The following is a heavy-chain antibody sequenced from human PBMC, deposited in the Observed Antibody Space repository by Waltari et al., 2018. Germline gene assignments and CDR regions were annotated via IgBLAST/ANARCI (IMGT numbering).Heavy chain of an antibody. D-gene: IGHD5-12*01. CDR1: GDSFGSNY. CDR3: ARVDSYEKFLDY. Sequence: QVQLQESGPGLLKPSETLSLTCTVTGDSFGSNYWSWIRQPPGKGLEWIGYIYYTGSTNYNPSFKSRVTISVDTSKNEFSLKLKSVTAADTAVYYCARVDSYEKFLDYWGQGALVSVSS. CDR2: IYYTGST. J-gene: IGHJ4*02. V-gene: IGHV4-59*01.